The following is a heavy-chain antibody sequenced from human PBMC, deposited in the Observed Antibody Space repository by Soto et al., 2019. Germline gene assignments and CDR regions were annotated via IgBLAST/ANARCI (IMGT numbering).Heavy chain of an antibody. CDR2: IKEDGSTK. J-gene: IGHJ4*02. CDR1: GINFNDYW. Sequence: PGGSLRLSFAASGINFNDYWMSWVRQAPGKVLEWMANIKEDGSTKYYVDSVKGRFTISRDNAKNSLYLQMNSLRAEDKARYYCASEYWYGFDHWGQGTPVTVAS. D-gene: IGHD2-8*02. V-gene: IGHV3-7*03. CDR3: ASEYWYGFDH.